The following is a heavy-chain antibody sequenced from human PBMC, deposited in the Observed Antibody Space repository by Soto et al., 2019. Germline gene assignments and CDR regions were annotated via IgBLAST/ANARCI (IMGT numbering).Heavy chain of an antibody. CDR3: ARVVPGAEAWFGP. D-gene: IGHD2-2*01. J-gene: IGHJ5*02. V-gene: IGHV1-18*01. Sequence: QVQLVQSGGEVKRPGASVKVSCKTSGYTFSNYGITWVRQAPGQPLEWLGWISLYSDGTNYAQKFQDRASMTTDTSTTTAYMELRSLRSDDTAVYYCARVVPGAEAWFGPWGQGTLVTVSS. CDR1: GYTFSNYG. CDR2: ISLYSDGT.